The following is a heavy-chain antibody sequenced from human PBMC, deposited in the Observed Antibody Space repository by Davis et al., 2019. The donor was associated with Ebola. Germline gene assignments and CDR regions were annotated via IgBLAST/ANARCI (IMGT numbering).Heavy chain of an antibody. CDR1: GYTFTSYA. D-gene: IGHD6-13*01. V-gene: IGHV1-3*01. Sequence: AASVKVSCKASGYTFTSYAMHWVRQAPGQRLEWMGWINAGNGNTKYSQKFQGRVTMTRDTSTSTVYMELSSLRSDDTAVYYCARDLGSSWEPYYYGMDVWGQGTTVTVSS. CDR3: ARDLGSSWEPYYYGMDV. J-gene: IGHJ6*02. CDR2: INAGNGNT.